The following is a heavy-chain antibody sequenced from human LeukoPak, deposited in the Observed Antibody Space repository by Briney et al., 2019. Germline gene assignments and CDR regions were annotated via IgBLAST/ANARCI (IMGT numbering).Heavy chain of an antibody. CDR3: THVKGPLVPN. V-gene: IGHV3-15*01. Sequence: GGSLRLSCAASGFTVSTNYMSWVRQAPGKKLEWVGRIKSKTDGGTTDYAAPVKGRFTISRDDSKNTLYLQMNSLKTEDTAVYYRTHVKGPLVPNWGQGTLVTVSS. CDR2: IKSKTDGGTT. J-gene: IGHJ4*02. CDR1: GFTVSTNY. D-gene: IGHD1-14*01.